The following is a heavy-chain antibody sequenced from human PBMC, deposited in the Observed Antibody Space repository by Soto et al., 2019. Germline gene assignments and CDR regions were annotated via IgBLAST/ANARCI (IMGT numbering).Heavy chain of an antibody. CDR3: ARRYCISSSCYLYGMDV. Sequence: QVQLVQSGAEVKKPGSSVKVSCKASGGTFSTYAISWVRQAPGQGLEWMGGNIPMFGTANYAQKFQGRVTITADESTSTAYMELSSLRSEDTAVFYCARRYCISSSCYLYGMDVWGQGTTVTVSS. CDR1: GGTFSTYA. D-gene: IGHD2-15*01. V-gene: IGHV1-69*12. CDR2: NIPMFGTA. J-gene: IGHJ6*02.